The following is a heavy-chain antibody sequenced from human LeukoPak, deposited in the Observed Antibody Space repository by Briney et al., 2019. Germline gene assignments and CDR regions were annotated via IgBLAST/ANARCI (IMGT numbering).Heavy chain of an antibody. Sequence: GGSLGLSCTGYGFNFGDYAMSWVRQAPGKGLEWVGFIRSKAYRGTAEYAASMQGRFTTSRDDSKSVAYLQMNSLKTEDTAVYYCTSVHDTSAYYHSGIDYWGQGTLVTVSS. CDR1: GFNFGDYA. CDR2: IRSKAYRGTA. CDR3: TSVHDTSAYYHSGIDY. D-gene: IGHD3-22*01. V-gene: IGHV3-49*04. J-gene: IGHJ4*02.